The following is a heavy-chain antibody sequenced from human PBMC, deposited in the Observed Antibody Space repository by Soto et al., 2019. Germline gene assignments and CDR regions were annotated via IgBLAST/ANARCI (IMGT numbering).Heavy chain of an antibody. CDR3: AKDARDVLRFLEWLTRKNWFDP. J-gene: IGHJ5*02. Sequence: GGSLRLSCAASGITFSNYAMGWVRQAPGKGLEWVSGISGSGSGTYYADSVKGRFTIPRDNSKNTLYLQMNSLRAEDTAVYYCAKDARDVLRFLEWLTRKNWFDPWGQGTLVTVSS. CDR2: ISGSGSGT. D-gene: IGHD3-3*01. CDR1: GITFSNYA. V-gene: IGHV3-23*01.